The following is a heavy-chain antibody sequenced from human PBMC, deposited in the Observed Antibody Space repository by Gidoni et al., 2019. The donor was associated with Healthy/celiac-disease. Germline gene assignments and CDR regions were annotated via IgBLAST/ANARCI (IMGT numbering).Heavy chain of an antibody. D-gene: IGHD2-2*01. J-gene: IGHJ6*02. CDR2: ISGSGGST. Sequence: EVQLLESGGGLVQPGGSLRLSCAASGFPFSSSAMRWVRQAPGTGLGWVSAISGSGGSTYYADSVKGRFTISRDNAKNTLYLQMNSLRAEDTAVYYCASPYCSSTSCRYYYYYGMDVWGQGTTVTVSS. CDR3: ASPYCSSTSCRYYYYYGMDV. V-gene: IGHV3-23*01. CDR1: GFPFSSSA.